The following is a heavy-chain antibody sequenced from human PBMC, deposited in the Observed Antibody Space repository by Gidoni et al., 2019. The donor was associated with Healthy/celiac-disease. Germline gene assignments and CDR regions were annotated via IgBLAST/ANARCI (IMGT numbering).Heavy chain of an antibody. CDR2: ISYDGSNK. CDR1: GFTFSSYA. CDR3: ARDYVDTAMPKGYYYYYGMDV. Sequence: QVQLVESGGGVVQPGRSLRLSCEASGFTFSSYALHWFRQAPGKGLEWVAVISYDGSNKDDADSVKGRFTISRDNSKNTLYLQMNSLRAEDTAVYYCARDYVDTAMPKGYYYYYGMDVWGQGTTVTVSS. V-gene: IGHV3-30*01. D-gene: IGHD5-18*01. J-gene: IGHJ6*02.